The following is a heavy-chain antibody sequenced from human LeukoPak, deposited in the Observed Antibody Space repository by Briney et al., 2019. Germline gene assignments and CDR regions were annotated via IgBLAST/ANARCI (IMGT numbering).Heavy chain of an antibody. D-gene: IGHD3-22*01. CDR1: GYSFTSYW. V-gene: IGHV5-51*01. J-gene: IGHJ3*02. Sequence: GESLKISCKGSGYSFTSYWIGWVRQMPGKGLEWMGIIYPGDSDTRYSPSFQGQVTISADKSISTAYLQWSSLKASDTATYYCAGCLRYDSRKMRAFDIWGQGTMVTVSS. CDR3: AGCLRYDSRKMRAFDI. CDR2: IYPGDSDT.